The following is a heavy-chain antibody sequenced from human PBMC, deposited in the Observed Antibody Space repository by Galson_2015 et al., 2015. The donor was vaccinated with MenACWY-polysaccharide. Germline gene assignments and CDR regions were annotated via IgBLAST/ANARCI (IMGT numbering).Heavy chain of an antibody. CDR2: IKQDGSEK. J-gene: IGHJ4*02. V-gene: IGHV3-7*01. CDR3: ARDSSEWFGELYSDY. D-gene: IGHD3-10*01. CDR1: GFTFSSYW. Sequence: SLRLSCAASGFTFSSYWMSWVRQAPGKGLEWVANIKQDGSEKYYVDSVKGRFTISRDNAKNSLYLQMNSLRAEDTAVYYCARDSSEWFGELYSDYWGQGTLVTVSS.